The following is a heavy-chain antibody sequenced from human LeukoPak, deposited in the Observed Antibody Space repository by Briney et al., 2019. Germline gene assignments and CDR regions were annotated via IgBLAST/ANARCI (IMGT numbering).Heavy chain of an antibody. CDR3: AKAVRSQGYYFDY. J-gene: IGHJ4*02. D-gene: IGHD3-10*01. V-gene: IGHV3-9*03. Sequence: GGSLRLSCAASGFTFDDYAMHWVRQAPGKGLEWVSGISWNSGSIGYADSVKGRFTISRDNAKNSLYLQMNSLGAEDMALYYCAKAVRSQGYYFDYWGQGTLVTVSS. CDR2: ISWNSGSI. CDR1: GFTFDDYA.